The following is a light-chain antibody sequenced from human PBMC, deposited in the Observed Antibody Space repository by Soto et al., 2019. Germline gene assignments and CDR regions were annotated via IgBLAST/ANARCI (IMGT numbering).Light chain of an antibody. CDR3: QQYNNWPRT. CDR2: GAS. V-gene: IGKV3-15*01. CDR1: QSVSSN. Sequence: DIMMTQSPGTLSVSPGERATLSCRASQSVSSNLAWYQQKPGQAPRLLIYGASTRATGIPARFSGSGSGTEFTLTISSLQSEDFAAYYCQQYNNWPRTFGQGTKVDI. J-gene: IGKJ1*01.